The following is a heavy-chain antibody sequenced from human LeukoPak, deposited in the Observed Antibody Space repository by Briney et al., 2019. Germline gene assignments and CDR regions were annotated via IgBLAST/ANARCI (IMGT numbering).Heavy chain of an antibody. CDR3: AKYCSGGSCYFDYYYGMDV. D-gene: IGHD2-15*01. CDR2: MNPNSGNT. CDR1: GYTFTSYD. V-gene: IGHV1-8*01. Sequence: GASVKVSCKASGYTFTSYDINWVRQATGQGLEWMGWMNPNSGNTGYAQKFQGRVTMTRNTSISTAYMELSSLRSEDTAVYYCAKYCSGGSCYFDYYYGMDVWGQGTTVTVSS. J-gene: IGHJ6*02.